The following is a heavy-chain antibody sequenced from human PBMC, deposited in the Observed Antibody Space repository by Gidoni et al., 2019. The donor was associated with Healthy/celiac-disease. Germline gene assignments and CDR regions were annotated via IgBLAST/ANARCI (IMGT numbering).Heavy chain of an antibody. CDR1: GGTFSSYA. CDR3: ARGQQWLENAPPFDY. J-gene: IGHJ4*02. Sequence: QVQLVQSGAEVKKPGSSVKVSCKASGGTFSSYAISWVRQAPGQGLEGMGGVIPICGTSHFAHKFPGRFTIPADESTSTAYMELSSRRSEDTAVYYCARGQQWLENAPPFDYWGQGTLVTVSS. D-gene: IGHD6-19*01. CDR2: VIPICGTS. V-gene: IGHV1-69*01.